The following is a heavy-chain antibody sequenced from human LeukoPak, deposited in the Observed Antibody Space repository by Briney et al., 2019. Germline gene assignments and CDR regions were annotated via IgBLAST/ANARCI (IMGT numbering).Heavy chain of an antibody. Sequence: GGSLRLSCAASGFTFSSYAMSWVRQAPGMGLEWVSAISGSGGSTYYADSVKGRFTISRDNSKNTLYLQMNSLRAEDTAVYYCAKDLPPANYCSGGSCYQGFDYWGQGTLVPVSS. CDR3: AKDLPPANYCSGGSCYQGFDY. CDR1: GFTFSSYA. J-gene: IGHJ4*02. CDR2: ISGSGGST. V-gene: IGHV3-23*01. D-gene: IGHD2-15*01.